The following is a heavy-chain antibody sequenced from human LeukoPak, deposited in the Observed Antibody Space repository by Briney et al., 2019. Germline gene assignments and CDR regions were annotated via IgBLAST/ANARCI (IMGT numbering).Heavy chain of an antibody. CDR1: GFTFSSYA. D-gene: IGHD2-15*01. CDR3: ARLGYCSGGSCYSRLHNKPNLNFDY. V-gene: IGHV3-23*01. J-gene: IGHJ4*02. CDR2: ISGSGGST. Sequence: GGSLRLSCAASGFTFSSYAMSWVRQAPGKGLEWVSAISGSGGSTYYADSVKGRFTISRDNSKNTLYLQMNSLRAEDTAVYYCARLGYCSGGSCYSRLHNKPNLNFDYWGQGTLVTVSS.